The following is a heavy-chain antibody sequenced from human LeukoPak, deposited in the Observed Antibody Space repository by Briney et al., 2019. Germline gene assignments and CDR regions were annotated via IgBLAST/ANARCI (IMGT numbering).Heavy chain of an antibody. D-gene: IGHD3-3*01. CDR3: ARDRYDFWSGDYYYYYGMDV. CDR1: GGSISSDY. V-gene: IGHV4-59*01. Sequence: SETLSLTCTVSGGSISSDYWSWIRQPPGKGLEWIGYIYYSGSTNYNPSLKSRVTISVDTSKNQFSLKLSSVTAADTAVYYCARDRYDFWSGDYYYYYGMDVWGQGTTVTVSS. CDR2: IYYSGST. J-gene: IGHJ6*02.